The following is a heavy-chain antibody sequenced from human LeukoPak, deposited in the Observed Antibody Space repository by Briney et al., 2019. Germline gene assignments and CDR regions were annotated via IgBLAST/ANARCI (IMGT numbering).Heavy chain of an antibody. D-gene: IGHD4-11*01. CDR3: TTDLESNYLLFDY. CDR1: GFTFSNAW. J-gene: IGHJ4*02. V-gene: IGHV3-15*01. Sequence: GGSLRLSCAASGFTFSNAWMSWVRQAPGKGLEWVGRIKSKTDGGTTDYAAPVKGRFTISRDDSKNTLYLQMSSLKTEDTAVYYCTTDLESNYLLFDYWGQGTLVTVSS. CDR2: IKSKTDGGTT.